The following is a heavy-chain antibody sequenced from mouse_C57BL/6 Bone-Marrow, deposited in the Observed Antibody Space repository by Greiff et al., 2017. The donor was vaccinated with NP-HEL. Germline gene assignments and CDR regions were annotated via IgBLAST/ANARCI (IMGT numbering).Heavy chain of an antibody. CDR1: GYAFSSSW. V-gene: IGHV1-82*01. Sequence: VQLQQSRPELVKPGASVKISCKASGYAFSSSWMNWVKQRPGKGLEWIGRIYPGDGDTNYNGKFKGKATLTADKSSSTAYMQLSSLTSEDSAVYFCAIYGSSYEDYFDYWGQGTTLTVSS. CDR2: IYPGDGDT. CDR3: AIYGSSYEDYFDY. J-gene: IGHJ2*01. D-gene: IGHD1-1*01.